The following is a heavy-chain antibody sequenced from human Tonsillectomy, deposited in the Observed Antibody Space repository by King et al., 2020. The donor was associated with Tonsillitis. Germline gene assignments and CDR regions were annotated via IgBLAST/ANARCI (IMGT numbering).Heavy chain of an antibody. V-gene: IGHV1-2*02. CDR2: INPNSGGT. J-gene: IGHJ3*02. Sequence: QLVQSGAEVKKPGASVKVSCKASGYTFTAFYVHWVRQAPGQGLEWMGWINPNSGGTNYGLNFQGRVTLTRDTSISTAYMDLSRLRSDDTAVYYCARDLYGGNSGVLDIWGQGTMVTVSS. CDR1: GYTFTAFY. CDR3: ARDLYGGNSGVLDI. D-gene: IGHD4-23*01.